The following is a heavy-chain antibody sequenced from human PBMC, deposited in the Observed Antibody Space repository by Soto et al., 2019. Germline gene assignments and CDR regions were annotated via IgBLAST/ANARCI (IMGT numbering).Heavy chain of an antibody. CDR1: GCTVSSNY. CDR3: ARGPRLADLYYYGMDV. D-gene: IGHD6-19*01. Sequence: PGGSLRLSCAASGCTVSSNYMSWVRQAPGKGLEWVSVIYSGGSTYYADSVKGRFTISRDNSKNTLYLQMNSLRAEDTAVYYCARGPRLADLYYYGMDVWGQGTTVTVSS. J-gene: IGHJ6*02. V-gene: IGHV3-53*01. CDR2: IYSGGST.